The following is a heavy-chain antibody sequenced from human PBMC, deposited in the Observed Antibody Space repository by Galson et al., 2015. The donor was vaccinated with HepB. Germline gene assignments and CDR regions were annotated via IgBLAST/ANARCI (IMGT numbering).Heavy chain of an antibody. CDR3: AREVRSGWTLYYYYYMDV. Sequence: SVKVSCKASGYTFTSYGISWVRQAPGQGLEWMGWISAYNGNTNYAQKLQGRVTMTTDTSTSTAYMELRSLRSDDTAVYYCAREVRSGWTLYYYYYMDVWGKGTTVTVSS. D-gene: IGHD6-19*01. CDR1: GYTFTSYG. J-gene: IGHJ6*03. V-gene: IGHV1-18*01. CDR2: ISAYNGNT.